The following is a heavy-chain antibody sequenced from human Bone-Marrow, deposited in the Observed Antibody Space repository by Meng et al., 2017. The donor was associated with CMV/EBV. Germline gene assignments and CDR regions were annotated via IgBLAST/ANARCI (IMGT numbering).Heavy chain of an antibody. CDR3: ARDRSGYDFWSGSLTYYYYGMDV. J-gene: IGHJ6*02. CDR2: TYYRSKWYN. V-gene: IGHV6-1*01. D-gene: IGHD3-3*01. Sequence: SQTLSLTCAISGDSVSSNSAAWNWIRQSPSRGLEWLGRTYYRSKWYNDYAVSVKSRITINPDTSKNQFSLQLNSVTPEDTAVYYCARDRSGYDFWSGSLTYYYYGMDVWGQGTTVTVSS. CDR1: GDSVSSNSAA.